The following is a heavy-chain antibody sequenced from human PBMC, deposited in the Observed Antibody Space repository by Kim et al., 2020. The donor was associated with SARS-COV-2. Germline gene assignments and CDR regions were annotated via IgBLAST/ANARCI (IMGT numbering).Heavy chain of an antibody. CDR1: GFSISNYW. J-gene: IGHJ6*02. CDR3: ARGYHYGMDV. Sequence: GSLRLSCAASGFSISNYWIHWVRQVPGKGLVWVSRISSDGSSTTYADSVKGRFTISRDNAKNTLHLQMISLRAEDTAVYYCARGYHYGMDVWGQGTTVT. CDR2: ISSDGSST. V-gene: IGHV3-74*01.